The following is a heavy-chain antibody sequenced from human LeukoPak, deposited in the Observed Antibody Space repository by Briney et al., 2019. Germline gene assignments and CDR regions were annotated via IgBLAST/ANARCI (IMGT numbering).Heavy chain of an antibody. Sequence: GGSLRLSCAASEFIVSSNYMNWVRQAPGKGLEWVSVIYTDGSTYYADSVKGRFTISRDISRNTVHLQMNSLRAGDTAVYYCARDPHGYNSYFDYWGQGTLVTVSS. CDR2: IYTDGST. CDR3: ARDPHGYNSYFDY. CDR1: EFIVSSNY. J-gene: IGHJ4*02. D-gene: IGHD5-24*01. V-gene: IGHV3-53*01.